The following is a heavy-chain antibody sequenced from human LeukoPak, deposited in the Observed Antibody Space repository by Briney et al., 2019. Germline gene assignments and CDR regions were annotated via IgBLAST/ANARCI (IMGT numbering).Heavy chain of an antibody. D-gene: IGHD6-13*01. CDR2: TYYRSKWYN. CDR1: GDSVTSNTTG. Sequence: SQTLSLTCAISGDSVTSNTTGWNWITQSPSRGLEWLRRTYYRSKWYNDYAVSVKSRITISPDTSKNQFSLQLDSVTPEDTAIYYCARVSDDRSSWSESTYYYYFYGMDVWGQGTSVTVSS. J-gene: IGHJ6*02. CDR3: ARVSDDRSSWSESTYYYYFYGMDV. V-gene: IGHV6-1*01.